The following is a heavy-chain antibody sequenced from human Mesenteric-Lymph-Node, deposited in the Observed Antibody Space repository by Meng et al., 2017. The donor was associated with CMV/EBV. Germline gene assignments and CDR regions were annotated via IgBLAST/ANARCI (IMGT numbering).Heavy chain of an antibody. D-gene: IGHD3-9*01. J-gene: IGHJ6*02. CDR3: ARDRLIPAGYFYYYYGMDV. CDR1: GYTFTNYG. Sequence: ASVKVSCKASGYTFTNYGISWVRQAPGQGLEWMGWINPNSGGTNYAQKFQGRVTMTRDTSISTAYMELSRLRSDDTAVYYCARDRLIPAGYFYYYYGMDVWGQGTTVTVSS. CDR2: INPNSGGT. V-gene: IGHV1-2*02.